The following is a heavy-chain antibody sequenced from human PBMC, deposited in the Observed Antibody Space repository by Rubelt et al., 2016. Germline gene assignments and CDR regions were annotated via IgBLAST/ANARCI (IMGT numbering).Heavy chain of an antibody. J-gene: IGHJ5*02. CDR3: AGDIVVLTATDDFDP. Sequence: QVQLQQWGAGLLKPSETLSLSCAVYGGSFSGYYWSWIRQPPGKGLEWIGEINHSGIANYNLSLRRRVPISVDSSKNQFSLKLTSVTAADTAIYDCAGDIVVLTATDDFDPWGQGTLVTVSS. D-gene: IGHD2-2*01. CDR1: GGSFSGYY. CDR2: INHSGIA. V-gene: IGHV4-34*01.